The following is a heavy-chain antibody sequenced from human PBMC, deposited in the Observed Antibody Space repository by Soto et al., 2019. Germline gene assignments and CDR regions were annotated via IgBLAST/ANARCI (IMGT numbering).Heavy chain of an antibody. CDR1: GFSFSNYA. D-gene: IGHD2-2*01. Sequence: QVQLVESGGGVVQPGRSLRLSCAASGFSFSNYAMHWVRQAPGKGLEWLAIISYDGDNEYYADSVRGRFTISRDNSKKTLFLQTNNLRHEDSAVYYCAKDGGPVYCNSPGCSAKHLEYWGQGTLVTVSS. V-gene: IGHV3-30*18. CDR2: ISYDGDNE. J-gene: IGHJ4*02. CDR3: AKDGGPVYCNSPGCSAKHLEY.